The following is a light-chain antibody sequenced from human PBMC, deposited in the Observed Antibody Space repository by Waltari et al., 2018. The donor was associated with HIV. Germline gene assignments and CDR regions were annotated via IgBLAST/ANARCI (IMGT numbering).Light chain of an antibody. CDR3: AAWDDSRNAHVV. CDR2: SST. J-gene: IGLJ2*01. V-gene: IGLV1-44*01. CDR1: NSNLGSNS. Sequence: QSVLTQPPSASGTPGQRVTISCSGSNSNLGSNSVNWYQQLPGTAPKLLIYSSTHRPLGAPARFSGSKSGTSASLAISGLQSEDEADYYCAAWDDSRNAHVVFGGGTKLTVL.